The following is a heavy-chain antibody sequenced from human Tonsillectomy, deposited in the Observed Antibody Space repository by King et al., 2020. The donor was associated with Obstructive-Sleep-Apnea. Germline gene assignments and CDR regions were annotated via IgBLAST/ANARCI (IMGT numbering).Heavy chain of an antibody. D-gene: IGHD3-10*02. V-gene: IGHV3-11*01. Sequence: VQLVESGGGLVKPGGSLRLSCAASGFTFSYYCMSWIRQAPGKGLEWVSYISSSGSTIYYAHSVKGRFTISRDNAMNSLYLQMNSLRAEDTAMYYCAGTVRGVLFDYWGQGTLVTVSS. CDR3: AGTVRGVLFDY. CDR2: ISSSGSTI. J-gene: IGHJ4*02. CDR1: GFTFSYYC.